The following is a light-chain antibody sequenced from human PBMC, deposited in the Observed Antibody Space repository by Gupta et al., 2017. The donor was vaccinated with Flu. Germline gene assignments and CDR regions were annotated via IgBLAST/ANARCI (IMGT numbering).Light chain of an antibody. CDR2: DDD. Sequence: SFVLTPSPSVSVAPGQTARIPFGGKNLEFKGVHGYQQRPGQAPVLVVYDDDDRPSGTPERFSGSTSGNTATLTITGGAAGDEADYYCHVGEANTEHVVFGGGTKLIVL. CDR1: NLEFKG. CDR3: HVGEANTEHVV. V-gene: IGLV3-21*02. J-gene: IGLJ2*01.